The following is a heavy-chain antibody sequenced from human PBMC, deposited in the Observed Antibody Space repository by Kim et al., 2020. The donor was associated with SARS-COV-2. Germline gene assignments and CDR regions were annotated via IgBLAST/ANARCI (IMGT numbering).Heavy chain of an antibody. CDR3: AIYYDSSGVGY. Sequence: KSAQKLQGRVTITADKSTSTAYMELSSLRSEDTAVYYCAIYYDSSGVGYWGQGTLVTVSS. V-gene: IGHV1-69*02. D-gene: IGHD3-22*01. J-gene: IGHJ4*02.